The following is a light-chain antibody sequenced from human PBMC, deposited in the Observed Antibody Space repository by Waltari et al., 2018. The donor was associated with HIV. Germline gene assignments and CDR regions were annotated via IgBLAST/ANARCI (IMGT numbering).Light chain of an antibody. CDR1: QSISSN. V-gene: IGKV3-15*01. J-gene: IGKJ5*01. CDR2: GAS. Sequence: EVVMTQSPATVSVSPGERATLSCRASQSISSNLAWYQHKPGHAPRLLIYGASTRATGIPARFSGSGSGTEFILSISSLQSEDFAVYFCQQYNNWPTCGQGTRLEIK. CDR3: QQYNNWPT.